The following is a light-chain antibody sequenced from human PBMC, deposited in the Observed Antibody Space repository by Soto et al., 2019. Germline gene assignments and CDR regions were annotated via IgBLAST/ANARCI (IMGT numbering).Light chain of an antibody. V-gene: IGLV2-23*01. CDR3: CSYAGSLYV. Sequence: SALTQPASVSGSPGHSITISCTGTSSDVGSYNLVSWYQQHPGKAPKLMIYEGSKRPSGVSNRFSGSKSGNTASLTISGLQAEDEADYYCCSYAGSLYVFGTGTKVTVL. J-gene: IGLJ1*01. CDR1: SSDVGSYNL. CDR2: EGS.